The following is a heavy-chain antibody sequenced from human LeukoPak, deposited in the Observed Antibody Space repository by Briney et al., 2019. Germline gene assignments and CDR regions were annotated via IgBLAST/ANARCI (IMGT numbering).Heavy chain of an antibody. V-gene: IGHV3-21*05. CDR3: ARDRRDGGYNPGDPRGFAN. J-gene: IGHJ4*02. D-gene: IGHD5-24*01. Sequence: GGSLRLSCTASGFTFSSYAMNWVRQAPGKGLEWVSRISSGGGYTGYADSLKGRFTISRDNAKNSLHLQMNSLRAEDTAVYYCARDRRDGGYNPGDPRGFANWGQGTLVTVSS. CDR1: GFTFSSYA. CDR2: ISSGGGYT.